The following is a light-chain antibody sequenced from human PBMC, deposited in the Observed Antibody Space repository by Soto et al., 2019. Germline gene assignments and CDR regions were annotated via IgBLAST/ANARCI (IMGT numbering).Light chain of an antibody. CDR1: SSNIGAGYD. CDR2: GNS. J-gene: IGLJ1*01. CDR3: QSYDSSLSADYV. V-gene: IGLV1-40*01. Sequence: QAVVTQPPSVSGAPGQRVTISCTGSSSNIGAGYDVHWYQHLPGTAPKLLIYGNSNRPSGVPDRFSGSKSGTSASLAITGLQAEDEADYYCQSYDSSLSADYVFGTGTKVTVL.